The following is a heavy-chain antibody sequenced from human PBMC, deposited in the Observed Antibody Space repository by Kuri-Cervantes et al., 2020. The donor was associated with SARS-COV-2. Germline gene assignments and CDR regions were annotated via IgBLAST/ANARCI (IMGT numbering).Heavy chain of an antibody. J-gene: IGHJ6*03. Sequence: GGSLRLSCAASGFTFSSYWMSWVRQAPGKGLEWVANIKQDGSEKYYVDSVKGRFTISRDNAKNSLYLQMNSLRAEDTALYFCARVAGEGPIYYYYMDVWGKGTTVTVSS. V-gene: IGHV3-7*01. CDR1: GFTFSSYW. CDR2: IKQDGSEK. CDR3: ARVAGEGPIYYYYMDV. D-gene: IGHD1-1*01.